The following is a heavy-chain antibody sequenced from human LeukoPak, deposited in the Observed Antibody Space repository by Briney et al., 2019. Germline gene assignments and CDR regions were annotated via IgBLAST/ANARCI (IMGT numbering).Heavy chain of an antibody. V-gene: IGHV3-66*01. CDR1: GITVSSNY. CDR2: MYSDSRT. J-gene: IGHJ4*02. Sequence: GGSLRLSCAASGITVSSNYMSWVRQAPGKGLEWVSVMYSDSRTYYADSVKGRFTLSRDNSKNTLYLEMNSLRAEDTAVYYCARSNCNSCYLGVWYYFDYWGQGALVTVSS. CDR3: ARSNCNSCYLGVWYYFDY. D-gene: IGHD1/OR15-1a*01.